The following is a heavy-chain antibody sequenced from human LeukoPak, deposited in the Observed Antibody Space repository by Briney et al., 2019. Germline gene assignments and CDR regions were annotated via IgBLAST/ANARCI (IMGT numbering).Heavy chain of an antibody. J-gene: IGHJ3*02. CDR2: IISSSRDI. CDR1: GFXFVSYS. Sequence: GESLRLSCEGSGFXFVSYSMDWVRQAPGKGLEWVSSIISSSRDIYYADSVKGRFTISRDNAKNSLYLQMNSLRAEDTAVYYCARTLSRDSGDSFDIWGQGTMVTVSS. V-gene: IGHV3-21*01. CDR3: ARTLSRDSGDSFDI. D-gene: IGHD1-26*01.